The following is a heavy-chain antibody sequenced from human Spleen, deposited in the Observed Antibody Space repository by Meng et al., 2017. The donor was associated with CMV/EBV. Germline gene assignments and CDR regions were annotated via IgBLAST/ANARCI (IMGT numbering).Heavy chain of an antibody. J-gene: IGHJ4*02. Sequence: VGSLRLSCAASGFTFSSYSMNWVRQAPGKGLEWVSSISSSSSYIYYADSVKGRFTISRDNAKNSLYLQMNSLRAEDTAVYYCARSGGWGSRAYWGQGTLVTVSS. D-gene: IGHD3-16*01. CDR3: ARSGGWGSRAY. CDR2: ISSSSSYI. CDR1: GFTFSSYS. V-gene: IGHV3-21*01.